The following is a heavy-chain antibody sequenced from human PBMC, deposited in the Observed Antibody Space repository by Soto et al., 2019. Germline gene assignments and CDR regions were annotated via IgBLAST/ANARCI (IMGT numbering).Heavy chain of an antibody. J-gene: IGHJ5*02. CDR2: MSYDGSKQ. V-gene: IGHV3-30*03. CDR3: ARETGDCSRSSGNPGNNWFDP. Sequence: QVQLVESGGGVVQPGRSLRLSCGASGFTFRNYGMHWVRQGPGKGLEWVAIMSYDGSKQYYADSVKGRFTISRDNSKNTLDREMNSLRAEDSAVYHCARETGDCSRSSGNPGNNWFDPWGQGTLVTVSS. D-gene: IGHD2-2*01. CDR1: GFTFRNYG.